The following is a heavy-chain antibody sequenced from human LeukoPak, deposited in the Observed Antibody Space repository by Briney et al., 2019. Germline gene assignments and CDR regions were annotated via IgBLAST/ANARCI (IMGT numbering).Heavy chain of an antibody. CDR3: ATGGYYYDSSGYDFDY. CDR1: GFTFSSYS. J-gene: IGHJ4*02. Sequence: PGGSLRLSCAASGFTFSSYSMNWVRQAPGKGLEWVSSISSSSSYIYYADSVKGRFTISRDNAKNTLYLQMNSLRAEDTAVYYCATGGYYYDSSGYDFDYWGQGTLVTVSS. V-gene: IGHV3-21*01. CDR2: ISSSSSYI. D-gene: IGHD3-22*01.